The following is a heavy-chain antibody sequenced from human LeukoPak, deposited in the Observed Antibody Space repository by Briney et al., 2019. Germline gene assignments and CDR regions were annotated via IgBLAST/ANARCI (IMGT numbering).Heavy chain of an antibody. J-gene: IGHJ6*02. CDR2: IIPIFGTA. V-gene: IGHV1-69*13. CDR1: GGTFISYA. D-gene: IGHD2-2*01. Sequence: GASVKVSCKASGGTFISYAISWVRQAPGQGLEWMGGIIPIFGTANYAQKFQGRVTITADESTSTAYMELSSLRSEDTAVYYCASRIVVVPAASADRPTYYYYYGMDVWGQGTTVTVSS. CDR3: ASRIVVVPAASADRPTYYYYYGMDV.